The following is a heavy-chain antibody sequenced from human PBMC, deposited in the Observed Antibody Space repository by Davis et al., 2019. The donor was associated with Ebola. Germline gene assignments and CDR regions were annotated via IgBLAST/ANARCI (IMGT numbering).Heavy chain of an antibody. CDR2: IYSGGST. CDR3: ARDFARHYYDSSGYYGALDY. CDR1: GFTVSSNY. Sequence: PGGSLRLSCAASGFTVSSNYMSWVRQAPGKGLEWVSVIYSGGSTYYADSVKGRFTISRDNSKNALYLQMNSLRAEDTAVYYCARDFARHYYDSSGYYGALDYWGQGTLVTVSS. D-gene: IGHD3-22*01. V-gene: IGHV3-53*05. J-gene: IGHJ4*02.